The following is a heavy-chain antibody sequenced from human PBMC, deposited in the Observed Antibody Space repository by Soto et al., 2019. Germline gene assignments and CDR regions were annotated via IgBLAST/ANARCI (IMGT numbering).Heavy chain of an antibody. CDR1: GASVSGQY. V-gene: IGHV4-34*01. CDR3: ARGVRTMAWNYYNYGMDV. J-gene: IGHJ6*02. Sequence: SETLSLTCSVSGASVSGQYWSWVRQPPGKGLEWVGEIIPTGSTTYNPSLKSRLSFSLDTSNNHFSLNLSSVSVADTAVYYCARGVRTMAWNYYNYGMDVCGPRTTVTVPS. CDR2: IIPTGST. D-gene: IGHD3-10*01.